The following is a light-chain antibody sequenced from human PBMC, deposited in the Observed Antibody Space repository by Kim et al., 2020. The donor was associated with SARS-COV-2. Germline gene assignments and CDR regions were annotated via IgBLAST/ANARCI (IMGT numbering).Light chain of an antibody. CDR1: QSITKY. J-gene: IGKJ2*01. Sequence: SATVGDRVTITCRGSQSITKYLNWYRVKPWKATKLRIYAASSLQSGVRSRCSGSGSGTEFTLTISSLQPEDFAIYCGQQSYSTPRTFGQGTKLGI. CDR3: QQSYSTPRT. V-gene: IGKV1-39*01. CDR2: AAS.